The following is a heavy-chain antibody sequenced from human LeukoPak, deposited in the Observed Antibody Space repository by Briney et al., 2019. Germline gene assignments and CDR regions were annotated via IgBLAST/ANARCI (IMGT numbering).Heavy chain of an antibody. CDR1: GFTFSSYA. V-gene: IGHV3-33*06. J-gene: IGHJ4*02. CDR3: AKDYRPIVGASYYFDY. D-gene: IGHD1-26*01. CDR2: IWYDGVNK. Sequence: GGSLRFSCAASGFTFSSYAMHWVRQAPGKGLEWVAVIWYDGVNKYYVDSVKGRFTISRDNSKNTLYLQMKSLRAEDTAVYYCAKDYRPIVGASYYFDYWGQGTLVTVSS.